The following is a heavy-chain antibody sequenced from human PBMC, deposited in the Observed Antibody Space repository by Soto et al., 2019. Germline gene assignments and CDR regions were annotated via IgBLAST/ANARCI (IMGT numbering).Heavy chain of an antibody. J-gene: IGHJ4*02. D-gene: IGHD3-16*02. CDR1: GFTVSSNY. Sequence: EVQLVESGGGLIQPGGSLRLSCAASGFTVSSNYMSWVRQAPGKGLEWVSVIYSGGSTYYADSVKGRFTISRDNSKNTLYLQMNSLRAEDTAVYYCARVWGSYRQRLFPSYFDYWGQGTLVTVSS. V-gene: IGHV3-53*01. CDR3: ARVWGSYRQRLFPSYFDY. CDR2: IYSGGST.